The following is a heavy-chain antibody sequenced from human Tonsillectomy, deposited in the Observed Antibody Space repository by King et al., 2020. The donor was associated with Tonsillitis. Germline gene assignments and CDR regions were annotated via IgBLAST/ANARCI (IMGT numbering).Heavy chain of an antibody. CDR1: GGTFSTYS. CDR2: IIPVFVTA. V-gene: IGHV1-69*01. J-gene: IGHJ4*02. Sequence: VQLVESGAEVKKPGSSVRVSCKASGGTFSTYSIGWVRQAPGQALEWLGGIIPVFVTANYAQKFQDRVTITADASTSTAYMELSSLKAEDTAVYYCASADYGGNSRYFDSWGQGTLVTVSS. D-gene: IGHD4-23*01. CDR3: ASADYGGNSRYFDS.